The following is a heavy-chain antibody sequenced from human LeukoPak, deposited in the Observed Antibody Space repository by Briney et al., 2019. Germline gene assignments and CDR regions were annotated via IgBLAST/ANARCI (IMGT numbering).Heavy chain of an antibody. D-gene: IGHD3-10*01. CDR2: IIPIFGTA. CDR3: ARDSGFGRSILAPSP. Sequence: WASVKVSCKASGGTFSSYAISWVRQAPGQGLEWMGGIIPIFGTANYAQKFQGRVTITADESTSTAYMELSSLRSEDTAVYYCARDSGFGRSILAPSPWGQGTLVTVSS. V-gene: IGHV1-69*13. J-gene: IGHJ5*02. CDR1: GGTFSSYA.